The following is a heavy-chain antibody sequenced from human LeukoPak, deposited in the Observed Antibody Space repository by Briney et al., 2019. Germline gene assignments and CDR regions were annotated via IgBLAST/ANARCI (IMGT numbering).Heavy chain of an antibody. Sequence: GGSLRLSCAASGFTFSSYEMNWVRKAPGKGLEWVSYISGSGSTKYYADSVKGRFSISRDNAKNSLFLQMNSLRAEDTAVYYCAREGNSYGDNFFDYWGQGTLVTVSS. V-gene: IGHV3-48*03. CDR2: ISGSGSTK. D-gene: IGHD5-18*01. J-gene: IGHJ4*02. CDR1: GFTFSSYE. CDR3: AREGNSYGDNFFDY.